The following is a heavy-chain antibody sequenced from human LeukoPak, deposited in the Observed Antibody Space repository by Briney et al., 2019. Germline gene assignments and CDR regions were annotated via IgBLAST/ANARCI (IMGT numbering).Heavy chain of an antibody. J-gene: IGHJ5*02. D-gene: IGHD2-15*01. Sequence: SETLSLTCTVSGGSISSYYWSWIRPPPGKGLEWIGYIYYSGSTNYNPSLKSRVTISVDTSKNQFSLKLNSVTAADTAVYYCARVDGSCSGGSCPSGNWFDPWGQGTLVTVSS. CDR3: ARVDGSCSGGSCPSGNWFDP. CDR2: IYYSGST. V-gene: IGHV4-59*08. CDR1: GGSISSYY.